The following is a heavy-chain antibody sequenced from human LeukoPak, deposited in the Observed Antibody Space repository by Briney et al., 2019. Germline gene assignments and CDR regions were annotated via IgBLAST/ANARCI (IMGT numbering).Heavy chain of an antibody. CDR2: ISYDGSNK. J-gene: IGHJ6*02. V-gene: IGHV3-30-3*01. CDR3: ARVRDSSGYYRGNSNYYYYGMDV. CDR1: GFTFSSYA. D-gene: IGHD3-22*01. Sequence: GRSLRLFCAASGFTFSSYAMHWVRQAPGKGLEWVAVISYDGSNKYYADSVKGRFTISRDNSKNTLYLQMNSLRAEDTAVYYCARVRDSSGYYRGNSNYYYYGMDVWGQGTTVTVSS.